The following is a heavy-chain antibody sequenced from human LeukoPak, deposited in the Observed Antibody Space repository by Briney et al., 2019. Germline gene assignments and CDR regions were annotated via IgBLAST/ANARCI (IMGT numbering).Heavy chain of an antibody. Sequence: SETLSLTCTVSGGSISSYYWSWIRQPPGKGLEWIGSIYYSGSTYYNPSLKSRVTISVDTSKNQFSLKLSSVTAADTAVYYCARVHDYVWGSYRYYYFDYWGQGTLVTVSS. V-gene: IGHV4-59*12. D-gene: IGHD3-16*02. CDR2: IYYSGST. CDR1: GGSISSYY. CDR3: ARVHDYVWGSYRYYYFDY. J-gene: IGHJ4*02.